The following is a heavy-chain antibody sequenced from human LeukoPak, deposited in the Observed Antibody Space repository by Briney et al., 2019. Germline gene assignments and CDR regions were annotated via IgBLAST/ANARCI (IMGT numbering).Heavy chain of an antibody. Sequence: ASVKVSCKASGYTFTNYGISWVRQAPGQGLEWMGGIIPIFGTANYAQKFQGRVTITADESTSTAYMELSSLRSEDTAVYYCARELGYSYGPFDYWGQGTLVTVSS. D-gene: IGHD5-18*01. V-gene: IGHV1-69*13. CDR2: IIPIFGTA. CDR1: GYTFTNYG. J-gene: IGHJ4*02. CDR3: ARELGYSYGPFDY.